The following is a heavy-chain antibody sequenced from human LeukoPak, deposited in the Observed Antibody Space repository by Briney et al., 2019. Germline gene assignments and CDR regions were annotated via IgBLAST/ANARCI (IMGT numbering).Heavy chain of an antibody. V-gene: IGHV3-30*18. CDR3: AKDQRGDRGHFDY. D-gene: IGHD3-16*01. Sequence: GGSLRLSCAASGFTFSSYGMHWVRQAPGKGLEWVAVISYDGSNKYYADSVKGRFTISRDNSKNTLYLQMNSLRAEDTAVYYCAKDQRGDRGHFDYWGQGTLVTVSS. CDR2: ISYDGSNK. J-gene: IGHJ4*02. CDR1: GFTFSSYG.